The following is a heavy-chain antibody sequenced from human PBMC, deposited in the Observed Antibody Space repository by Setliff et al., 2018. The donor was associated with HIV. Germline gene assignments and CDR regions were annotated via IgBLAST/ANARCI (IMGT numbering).Heavy chain of an antibody. CDR1: GGSVSGFY. V-gene: IGHV4-59*08. J-gene: IGHJ4*02. CDR3: ARHSPSDY. CDR2: IYNSAST. Sequence: SETLSLTCTVSGGSVSGFYWSWIRQPPGKGLEWIGYIYNSASTSYNPSLKSRVTISVDTSKNQFSLKLSSVTAADTAVYYCARHSPSDYWGQGTLVTVSS.